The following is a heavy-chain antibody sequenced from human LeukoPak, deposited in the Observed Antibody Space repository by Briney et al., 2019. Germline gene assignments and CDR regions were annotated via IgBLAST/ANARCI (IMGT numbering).Heavy chain of an antibody. V-gene: IGHV1-2*02. D-gene: IGHD6-13*01. CDR1: EYTFTAYY. CDR3: ATDYHSSSWYALAY. CDR2: TNPNRGGS. J-gene: IGHJ4*02. Sequence: ASVKVSCKASEYTFTAYYMHWVRQAPGQGLEWMGWTNPNRGGSNYAQKFQGRVTMTRDTSISTAFMELSNLTSDDTAVYYCATDYHSSSWYALAYWGQGTLVTVSS.